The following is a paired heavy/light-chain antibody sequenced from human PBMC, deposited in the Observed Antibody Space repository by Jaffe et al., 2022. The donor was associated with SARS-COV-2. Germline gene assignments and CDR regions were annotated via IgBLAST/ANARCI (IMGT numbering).Heavy chain of an antibody. CDR1: GFIFTNAW. V-gene: IGHV3-15*01. CDR3: TTDDEYCSSSSCPFYFDY. Sequence: EEQLVESGGGLIKPGGSLRLSCAASGFIFTNAWMSWVRQAPGKGLEWVGRIKSKTDGGTTDYAAPVKGRFTISRDDSKNTLYLQMNSLKTEDTAVYYCTTDDEYCSSSSCPFYFDYWGQGTLVTVSS. CDR2: IKSKTDGGTT. J-gene: IGHJ4*02. D-gene: IGHD2-2*01.
Light chain of an antibody. CDR2: AAS. CDR3: QQSYNTPRT. V-gene: IGKV1-39*01. CDR1: QRITSH. Sequence: DIQMTQSPSSLSASVGDRVTITCRASQRITSHLHWYQQKPGKAPKLLIYAASSLQRGVPPRFSGSGSGTDFTLTISSLQPEDFATYYCQQSYNTPRTFGQGTKVEIK. J-gene: IGKJ1*01.